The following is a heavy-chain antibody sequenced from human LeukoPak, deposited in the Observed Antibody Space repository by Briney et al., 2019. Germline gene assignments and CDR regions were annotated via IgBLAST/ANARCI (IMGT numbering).Heavy chain of an antibody. CDR1: GYTFTGYY. D-gene: IGHD3-3*01. CDR2: IIPIFGTA. CDR3: ASRETWTIFGVVMDYYGMDV. V-gene: IGHV1-69*13. Sequence: SVKVSCKASGYTFTGYYMHWVRQAPGQGLEWMGGIIPIFGTANYAQKFQGRVTITADESTSTAYMELSSLRSEDTAVYYCASRETWTIFGVVMDYYGMDVWGQGTTVTVSS. J-gene: IGHJ6*02.